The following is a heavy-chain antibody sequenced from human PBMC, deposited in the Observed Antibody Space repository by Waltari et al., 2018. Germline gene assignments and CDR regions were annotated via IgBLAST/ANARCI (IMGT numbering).Heavy chain of an antibody. Sequence: QVQLVESGGGVVQPGRSLRLSCAASGFTFSSYAMHWVRQAPGKGLEWVAVISYDGRHKYYADSVKSRFTSSRENSKNTLYLQMNSLRAEDTAVYYCARDRKFLVAFDIWGQGTMVTVSS. V-gene: IGHV3-30*01. CDR3: ARDRKFLVAFDI. CDR2: ISYDGRHK. CDR1: GFTFSSYA. J-gene: IGHJ3*02.